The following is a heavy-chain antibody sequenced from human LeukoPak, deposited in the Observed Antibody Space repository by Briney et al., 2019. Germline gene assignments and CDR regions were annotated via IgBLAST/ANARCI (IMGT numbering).Heavy chain of an antibody. CDR1: GLTSNNYA. Sequence: GGSLRLSCAASGLTSNNYAMSWVRQAPGKGLEWVAGISVSGGSTFYADSVKGRFTISRDNSKNTLYLQMNSLRAEDTAVYYCAKDVYSGSSFDYWGQGTLVTVSS. CDR3: AKDVYSGSSFDY. V-gene: IGHV3-23*01. J-gene: IGHJ4*02. D-gene: IGHD1-26*01. CDR2: ISVSGGST.